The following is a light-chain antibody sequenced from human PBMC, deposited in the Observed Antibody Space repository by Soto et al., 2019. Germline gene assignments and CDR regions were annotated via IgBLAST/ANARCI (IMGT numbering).Light chain of an antibody. Sequence: EIVLTQSPGSLSLSPGERATLSCRASQSVSSTFFAWYQQSPGQAPRLLMYGASSRATGIPERFSGSGSGTDFTLTISRLEPEDFAVYYCQQFDSSVTFGQGTKVEIK. V-gene: IGKV3-20*01. J-gene: IGKJ1*01. CDR1: QSVSSTF. CDR2: GAS. CDR3: QQFDSSVT.